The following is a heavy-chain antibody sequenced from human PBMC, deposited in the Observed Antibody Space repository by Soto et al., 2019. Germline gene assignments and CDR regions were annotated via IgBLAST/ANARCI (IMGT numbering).Heavy chain of an antibody. Sequence: GGSLRLSCAASGXTFSSXXMSWVRRAPGKGLEWVSAISGSGGSTYYADSLKGRFTISRDNSKNTLYLQMNSLRAEDTAVYYCAKEGYCSSTSCYTLDYWGQGTLVTVSS. D-gene: IGHD2-2*02. CDR1: GXTFSSXX. J-gene: IGHJ4*02. CDR3: AKEGYCSSTSCYTLDY. CDR2: ISGSGGST. V-gene: IGHV3-23*01.